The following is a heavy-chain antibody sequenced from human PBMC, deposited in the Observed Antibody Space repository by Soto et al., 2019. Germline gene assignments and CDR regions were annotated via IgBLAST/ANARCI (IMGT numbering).Heavy chain of an antibody. V-gene: IGHV3-53*01. Sequence: EVQLVESGGALIQPGGSLRLSCAASGFTVSSNYMSWVRQAPGKGLEWVSLIYNAGTTSYADSVKGRFTISRDNSKNTLYLQINSLRAEDTAVYYCARDPGWLGTMDVWGQGTTVTVSS. CDR3: ARDPGWLGTMDV. CDR1: GFTVSSNY. D-gene: IGHD6-19*01. J-gene: IGHJ6*02. CDR2: IYNAGTT.